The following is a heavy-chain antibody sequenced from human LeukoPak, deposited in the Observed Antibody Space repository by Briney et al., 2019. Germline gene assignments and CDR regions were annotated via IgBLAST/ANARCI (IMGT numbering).Heavy chain of an antibody. D-gene: IGHD3-9*01. J-gene: IGHJ4*02. CDR1: GFTFSSYA. V-gene: IGHV3-23*01. Sequence: GGSLRLSCAASGFTFSSYAMSWVRQAPGKGLEWVSAISGSGSSTYYADSVKGRFTISRDNSKNTLYLQMNSLRAEDTAVYYCAKVSLRYFDWSAWDYWGQGTLVTVSS. CDR2: ISGSGSST. CDR3: AKVSLRYFDWSAWDY.